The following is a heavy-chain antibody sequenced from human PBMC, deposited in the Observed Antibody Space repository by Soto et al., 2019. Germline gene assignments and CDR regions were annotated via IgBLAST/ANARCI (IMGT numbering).Heavy chain of an antibody. D-gene: IGHD1-7*01. V-gene: IGHV3-64*01. CDR2: ISSNGGTT. Sequence: EVQRAESGGGMVQPGGSLRLSCVASGFTFSSYDMHWVRQAPGKGLEYVSSISSNGGTTYYGNSVKGRFTISRDNSKNTLYLQMGSLRAEDMAVYYCVRRVSGNYDYWGQGPLVTVSS. CDR1: GFTFSSYD. CDR3: VRRVSGNYDY. J-gene: IGHJ4*02.